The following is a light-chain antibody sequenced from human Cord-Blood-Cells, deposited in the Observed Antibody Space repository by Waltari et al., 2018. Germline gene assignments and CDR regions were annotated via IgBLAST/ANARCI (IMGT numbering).Light chain of an antibody. V-gene: IGLV1-40*01. Sequence: QSVLTPPPSVSGAPGQRVTISCPGSSSNVGAGYDVPWYQQLPGTAPKLLIYGNSNRPSGVPDRFSGSKSGTSASLAITGLQSEDEADYYCQSYDSSLSAYVVFGGGTKLTVL. J-gene: IGLJ2*01. CDR1: SSNVGAGYD. CDR3: QSYDSSLSAYVV. CDR2: GNS.